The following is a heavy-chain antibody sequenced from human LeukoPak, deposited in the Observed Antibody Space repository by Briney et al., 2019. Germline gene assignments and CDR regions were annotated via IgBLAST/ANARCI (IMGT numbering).Heavy chain of an antibody. Sequence: APVKVSCKASGGTFSSYAISWVRQAPGQGLEWMGRIIPILGIANYAQKFQGRVTITADKSTSTAYMELSSLRSEDTAVYYCARAGWRQYCSGGSCYSGWFDPWGQGTLVTVSS. CDR2: IIPILGIA. CDR3: ARAGWRQYCSGGSCYSGWFDP. D-gene: IGHD2-15*01. V-gene: IGHV1-69*04. CDR1: GGTFSSYA. J-gene: IGHJ5*02.